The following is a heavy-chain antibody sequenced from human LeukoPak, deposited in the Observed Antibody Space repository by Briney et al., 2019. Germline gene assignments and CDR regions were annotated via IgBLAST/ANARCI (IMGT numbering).Heavy chain of an antibody. Sequence: SETLSLTCTVPGGSISSSSYYWGWLRQPPGKGLEWIGSIYYSGSTYYNPSLKSRVTISVDTSKNQFSLKLSSVAAADTAVYYCARIHSSGWYRGKEYWGQGTLVTVSS. V-gene: IGHV4-39*07. CDR2: IYYSGST. J-gene: IGHJ4*02. CDR1: GGSISSSSYY. D-gene: IGHD6-19*01. CDR3: ARIHSSGWYRGKEY.